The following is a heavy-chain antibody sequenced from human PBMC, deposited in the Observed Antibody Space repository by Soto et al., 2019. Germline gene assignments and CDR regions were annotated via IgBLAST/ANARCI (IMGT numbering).Heavy chain of an antibody. D-gene: IGHD3-22*01. V-gene: IGHV1-69*13. J-gene: IGHJ4*02. CDR3: ATRESTMTVDY. Sequence: VASVKVSCKASGGTFSSYAISWVRQAPGQGLEWMGGIIPIFGTANYAQKFQGRVTITADESTSTAYMELSSLRSEDTAVYYCATRESTMTVDYWGQGTLVTVSS. CDR1: GGTFSSYA. CDR2: IIPIFGTA.